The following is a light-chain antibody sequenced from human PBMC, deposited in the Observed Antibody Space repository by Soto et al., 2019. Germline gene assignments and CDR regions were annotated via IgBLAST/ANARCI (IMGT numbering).Light chain of an antibody. CDR2: RAS. V-gene: IGKV3-20*01. Sequence: EIVLTQSPGTLSLSLGERATLSCRASQSVSSDYVAWYRQKPGQVPTVLIYRASTRATGIPDRFSGSGSGTDFTLTISRVEPEDFAVYYCQQYGSSPLTFGGGTKVDTK. CDR3: QQYGSSPLT. CDR1: QSVSSDY. J-gene: IGKJ4*01.